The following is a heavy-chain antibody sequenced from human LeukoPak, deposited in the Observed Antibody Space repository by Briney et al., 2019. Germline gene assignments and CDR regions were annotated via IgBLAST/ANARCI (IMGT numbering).Heavy chain of an antibody. Sequence: SETLSLTCAVYGGSFSGYYWGWIRQPPGKGLEWSGEINHRGGTNYNPSLTSRVAISADTSNNQFSLKLRSVTAADTPVYYCTRAGPNYYSYGLDVWGQGNTVTVSS. CDR1: GGSFSGYY. CDR2: INHRGGT. J-gene: IGHJ6*02. CDR3: TRAGPNYYSYGLDV. V-gene: IGHV4-34*01.